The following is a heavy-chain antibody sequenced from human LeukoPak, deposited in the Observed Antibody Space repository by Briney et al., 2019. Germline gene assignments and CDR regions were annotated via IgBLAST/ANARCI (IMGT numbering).Heavy chain of an antibody. Sequence: HSQTLSLTCAISGDSVSSNSAAWNWIRQSPSRGLEWLGRTYYRSKWYNDYAVSVKSRITINPDTSKNHFSLKLSSVTAADTAVYYCAREGLNMVRGVIPKEAWGWFDPWGQGTLVTVSS. CDR3: AREGLNMVRGVIPKEAWGWFDP. D-gene: IGHD3-10*01. V-gene: IGHV6-1*01. J-gene: IGHJ5*02. CDR1: GDSVSSNSAA. CDR2: TYYRSKWYN.